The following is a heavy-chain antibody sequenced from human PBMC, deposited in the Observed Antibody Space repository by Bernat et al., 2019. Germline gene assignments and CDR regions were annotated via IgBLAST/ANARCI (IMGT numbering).Heavy chain of an antibody. CDR2: TYYRSKWHN. CDR3: ARWTLAAGGTWYFDS. CDR1: GDSVSSNSAA. D-gene: IGHD6-13*01. V-gene: IGHV6-1*01. J-gene: IGHJ4*02. Sequence: QVQLQQSGPGLVKPSQTLSLTCAISGDSVSSNSAAWNWIRQSPSRGLEWLGRTYYRSKWHNDYAVSVKSRISINPDTSKNHFSLELNSVTPEDTAVYFCARWTLAAGGTWYFDSWDQGTLVTVSS.